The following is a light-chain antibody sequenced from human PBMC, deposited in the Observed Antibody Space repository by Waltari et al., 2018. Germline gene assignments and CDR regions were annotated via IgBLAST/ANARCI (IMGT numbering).Light chain of an antibody. Sequence: QTVLTQEPSLSVSPGGTVTLTCALSSGSVSSTSYATWYQETPGLPPRTLVYKGKGRSSWGPDRFSGYILGNKAALTIPGAQADDESDYYCSMYMGSSIWVFGGGTKLPVL. CDR3: SMYMGSSIWV. V-gene: IGLV8-61*01. CDR1: SGSVSSTSY. J-gene: IGLJ3*02. CDR2: KGK.